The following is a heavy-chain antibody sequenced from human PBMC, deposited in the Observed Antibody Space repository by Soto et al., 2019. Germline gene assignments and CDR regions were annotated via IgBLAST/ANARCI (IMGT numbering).Heavy chain of an antibody. V-gene: IGHV1-18*01. J-gene: IGHJ4*02. Sequence: ASVKVSCKASGYTFTSYGISWVRQAPGQGLEWMGWISAYNGNTNYTQKLQGRVTMTTDTSTSTAYMELRSLRSDDTAVYYCAMTRAYYYDSSGYYYQDASVFGYWGQGTLVTVSS. CDR1: GYTFTSYG. CDR3: AMTRAYYYDSSGYYYQDASVFGY. CDR2: ISAYNGNT. D-gene: IGHD3-22*01.